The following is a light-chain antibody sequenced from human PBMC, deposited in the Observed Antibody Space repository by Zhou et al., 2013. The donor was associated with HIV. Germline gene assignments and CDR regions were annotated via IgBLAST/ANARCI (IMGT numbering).Light chain of an antibody. CDR3: QQYGSSPWT. Sequence: EIVLTQSPGTLSLSPGDSATLSCRASQSVSSSYLAWHQQKFGQAPRLLIYDTSTRAAGIPDRFSGSGSGTDFTLTISRLEPEDFAVYYCQQYGSSPWTFGQGTKVEIK. J-gene: IGKJ1*01. CDR2: DTS. CDR1: QSVSSSY. V-gene: IGKV3-20*01.